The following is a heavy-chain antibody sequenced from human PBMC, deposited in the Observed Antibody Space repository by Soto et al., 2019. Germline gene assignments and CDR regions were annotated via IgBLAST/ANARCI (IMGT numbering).Heavy chain of an antibody. CDR2: INAGNGNT. J-gene: IGHJ4*02. Sequence: QVQLVQSGAEVKKPGASVKVSCKASGYTFTSYAMHWVRQAPGQRLEWMGWINAGNGNTKYSQKFQGRVTITRDTSASTVYMELSSLRSEDTAVYYCARAVVNYYGSGALDYWGQGTLVTVSS. V-gene: IGHV1-3*01. CDR3: ARAVVNYYGSGALDY. D-gene: IGHD3-10*01. CDR1: GYTFTSYA.